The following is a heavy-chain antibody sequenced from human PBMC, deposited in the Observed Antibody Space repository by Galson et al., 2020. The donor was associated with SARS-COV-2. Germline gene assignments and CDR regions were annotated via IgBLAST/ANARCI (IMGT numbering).Heavy chain of an antibody. D-gene: IGHD6-19*01. J-gene: IGHJ5*02. CDR1: ADKYTTYW. CDR3: ARLPSIGWYDNWFDP. Sequence: GESLKISCRGSADKYTTYWIGRVRQMPDKRLEWIGIIDLGDPDTRYTPSLQGQVTISADKSISTAYLQWSSLKASDTAMYYCARLPSIGWYDNWFDPWGQGTQVTVSS. CDR2: IDLGDPDT. V-gene: IGHV5-51*01.